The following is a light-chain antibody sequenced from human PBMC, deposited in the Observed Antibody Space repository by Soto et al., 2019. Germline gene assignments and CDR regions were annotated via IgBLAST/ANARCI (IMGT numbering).Light chain of an antibody. CDR2: DAS. CDR1: QSVGTY. V-gene: IGKV3-11*01. Sequence: EIVLTQSPATLSLSPGERAILSCRASQSVGTYLAWYQQKPGQAPRLLIYDASNRATGIPARFGGSGSGTDFTLTINSLEPEDFTVYSCQQRSTRPGTFGPAIKVDI. CDR3: QQRSTRPGT. J-gene: IGKJ3*01.